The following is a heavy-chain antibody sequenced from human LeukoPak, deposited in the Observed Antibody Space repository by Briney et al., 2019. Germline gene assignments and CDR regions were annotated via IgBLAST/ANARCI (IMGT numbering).Heavy chain of an antibody. CDR2: MNPDSGNT. V-gene: IGHV1-8*02. CDR3: ARGSLAAAGTGFDY. Sequence: GASVKVSCKASGYTFTGYYMHWVRQAPGQGLEWMGWMNPDSGNTGYAQKFQGRVTMTRNTSISTAYMELSSLRSEDTAVYYCARGSLAAAGTGFDYWGQGTLVTVSS. D-gene: IGHD6-13*01. J-gene: IGHJ4*02. CDR1: GYTFTGYY.